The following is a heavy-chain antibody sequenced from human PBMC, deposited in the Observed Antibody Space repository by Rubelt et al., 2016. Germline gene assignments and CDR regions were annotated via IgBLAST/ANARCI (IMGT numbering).Heavy chain of an antibody. Sequence: QVQLQESGPGLVKPSQTLSLTCTVSGGSISSGGYYWSWIRQHPGKGLEWIGYIYYSGSTYYNPSLKSRVTISVETSKNQCSLKLSSVTAADTAVYYCARHGSDFRYFDYWGQGTLVTVSS. CDR3: ARHGSDFRYFDY. V-gene: IGHV4-31*03. D-gene: IGHD3-3*01. CDR1: GGSISSGGYY. CDR2: IYYSGST. J-gene: IGHJ4*02.